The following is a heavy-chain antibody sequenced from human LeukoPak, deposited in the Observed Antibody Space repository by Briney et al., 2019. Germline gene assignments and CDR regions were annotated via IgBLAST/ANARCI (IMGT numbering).Heavy chain of an antibody. CDR2: ISAIGGST. J-gene: IGHJ6*03. CDR1: GFTFSTYA. Sequence: GGSLRLSCAASGFTFSTYAMSWVRQAPGKGLEWVSTISAIGGSTYYADSVKGRFTISRDNSKSTLYLQMNSLGAEDTAVYYCAEPRDFYYYMDVWGKGTTVIVSS. CDR3: AEPRDFYYYMDV. V-gene: IGHV3-23*01.